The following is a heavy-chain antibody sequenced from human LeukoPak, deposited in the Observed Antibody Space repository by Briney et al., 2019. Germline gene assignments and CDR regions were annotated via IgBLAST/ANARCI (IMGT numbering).Heavy chain of an antibody. D-gene: IGHD5-24*01. CDR3: ARGVDSVEY. V-gene: IGHV3-53*01. J-gene: IGHJ4*02. CDR2: IYTGGTT. Sequence: GGSLRLSCAASGFSVSNNYMSWVRQAPGKGLEWVSVIYTGGTTYYADFVKGRFTVSRDNSKNTVYLQMNSLRAEDTAVYYCARGVDSVEYWGQGTLVTVSS. CDR1: GFSVSNNY.